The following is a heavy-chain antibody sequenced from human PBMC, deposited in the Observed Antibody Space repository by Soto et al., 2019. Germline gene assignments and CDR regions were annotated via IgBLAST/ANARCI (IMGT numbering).Heavy chain of an antibody. V-gene: IGHV4-34*01. Sequence: QVQLQQWGAGLLKPSETLSLTCAVYGGSFSGYYWSWIRQPPGKGLEWIGEINHSGSTNYNPSLKSRVTISVDTSKNQFALKLGPVTAADTAVNDCARGRPTGRDPPYWFDPWGQGTLVTVSS. J-gene: IGHJ5*02. CDR1: GGSFSGYY. CDR3: ARGRPTGRDPPYWFDP. D-gene: IGHD3-9*01. CDR2: INHSGST.